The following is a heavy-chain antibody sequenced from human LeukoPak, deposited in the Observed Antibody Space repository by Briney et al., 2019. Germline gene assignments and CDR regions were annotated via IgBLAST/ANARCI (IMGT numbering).Heavy chain of an antibody. CDR1: GGSFSGYY. Sequence: SETLSLTCAVYGGSFSGYYWSWIRQPPGKGLEWIGEINHSGSTNYNPSLKSRVTISVDTSKNQFSLKLSSVTAADTAVYYCARGLGDGDRVGWFDPWGQGTLVTVSS. D-gene: IGHD4-17*01. V-gene: IGHV4-34*01. CDR3: ARGLGDGDRVGWFDP. CDR2: INHSGST. J-gene: IGHJ5*02.